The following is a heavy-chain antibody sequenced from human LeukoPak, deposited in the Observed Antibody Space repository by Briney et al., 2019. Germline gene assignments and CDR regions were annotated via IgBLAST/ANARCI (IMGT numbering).Heavy chain of an antibody. J-gene: IGHJ4*02. CDR3: AREAYSSSWYGYYFDY. V-gene: IGHV4-39*07. Sequence: SETLSLTCTVSGGSISSSSYYWGWIRQPPGKGLEWIGSIYYSGSTYYNPSLKSRVTISVDTSKNQFSLKLSSVTAADTAVYYCAREAYSSSWYGYYFDYWGQGTLVTVSS. D-gene: IGHD6-13*01. CDR1: GGSISSSSYY. CDR2: IYYSGST.